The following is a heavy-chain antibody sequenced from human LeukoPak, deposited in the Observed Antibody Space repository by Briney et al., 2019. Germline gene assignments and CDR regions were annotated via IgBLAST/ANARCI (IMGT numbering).Heavy chain of an antibody. CDR2: ISFDGGNT. D-gene: IGHD6-19*01. CDR3: AKENAVAGPGYFDY. V-gene: IGHV3-30*04. J-gene: IGHJ4*02. CDR1: KFTFSSFA. Sequence: GGSLKLSCAASKFTFSSFAIHWVRQAPGKGLEWVALISFDGGNTLYADSVKGRFIISRDNSKNTLYLQMNSLRAEDAAVYYCAKENAVAGPGYFDYWGQGTLVTVSS.